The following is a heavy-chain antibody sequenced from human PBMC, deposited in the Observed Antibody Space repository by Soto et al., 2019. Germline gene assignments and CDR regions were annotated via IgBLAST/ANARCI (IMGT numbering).Heavy chain of an antibody. D-gene: IGHD2-21*02. Sequence: QVQLQQSGPGLVKPSQTLSLTCTVSGGSISYEYYHWTWIRQSPGKGLEWIGYIHYSGSIIYNPSFKSRVTLSVDTSKNQFSLQLSSVTAGDTAVYFCAREDDGGDRDYYGLDVWGQGTTVTVSS. V-gene: IGHV4-30-4*08. CDR2: IHYSGSI. CDR3: AREDDGGDRDYYGLDV. J-gene: IGHJ6*02. CDR1: GGSISYEYYH.